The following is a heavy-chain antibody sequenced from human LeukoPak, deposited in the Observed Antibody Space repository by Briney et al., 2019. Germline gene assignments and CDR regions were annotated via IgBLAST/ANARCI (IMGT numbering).Heavy chain of an antibody. Sequence: WGSLRLSCAASGFTFSSSDMHWVRQAPGKGLEWVAFIRYDGNNKYYADSVKGRLTITRDNSKNTLYLQMNSLRAADTAVYYCAKGYRNHLLILLDSWGQGTPVTVSS. CDR1: GFTFSSSD. V-gene: IGHV3-30*02. CDR2: IRYDGNNK. CDR3: AKGYRNHLLILLDS. D-gene: IGHD3-16*01. J-gene: IGHJ5*01.